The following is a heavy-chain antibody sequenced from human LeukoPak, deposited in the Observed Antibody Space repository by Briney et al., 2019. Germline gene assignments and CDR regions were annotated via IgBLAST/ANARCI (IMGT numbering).Heavy chain of an antibody. D-gene: IGHD2-21*02. Sequence: GGSLRLSCAASGFTFSSYSMNWVRQAPGKGLEWVSYISSSSSTIYYADSVKGRFTISRDNAKNSLYLQMNSLRAEDTAVYYCARDNPLSRDCGGDCYLDYWGQGTLVTVSS. CDR1: GFTFSSYS. V-gene: IGHV3-48*04. CDR2: ISSSSSTI. CDR3: ARDNPLSRDCGGDCYLDY. J-gene: IGHJ4*02.